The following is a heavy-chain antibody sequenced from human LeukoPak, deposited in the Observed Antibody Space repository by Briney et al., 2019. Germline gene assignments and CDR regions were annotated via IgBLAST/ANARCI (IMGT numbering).Heavy chain of an antibody. CDR2: ISSSSSYI. Sequence: GGSLRLSCAASGFTFSGYSMNWVRQAPGKGLEWVPSISSSSSYIYYADSVKGRFTISRDNAKNSLYLQMNSLRAEDTAVYYCARERTGTTSDYWGQGTLVTVSS. V-gene: IGHV3-21*01. D-gene: IGHD1-7*01. J-gene: IGHJ4*02. CDR3: ARERTGTTSDY. CDR1: GFTFSGYS.